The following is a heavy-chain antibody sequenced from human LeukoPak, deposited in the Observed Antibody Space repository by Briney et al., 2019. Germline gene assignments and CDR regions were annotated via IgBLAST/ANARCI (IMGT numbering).Heavy chain of an antibody. D-gene: IGHD3-22*01. Sequence: EASVKVSCKASGGTFSSYAISWVRQAPGQGLEWMGRIIPIFGIANYAQKFQGRVTITADKSTSTAYMELSSLRSEDTAVYYCARSPDYYDSSGYYLYYFDYWGQGTLVTVSS. CDR1: GGTFSSYA. J-gene: IGHJ4*02. V-gene: IGHV1-69*04. CDR2: IIPIFGIA. CDR3: ARSPDYYDSSGYYLYYFDY.